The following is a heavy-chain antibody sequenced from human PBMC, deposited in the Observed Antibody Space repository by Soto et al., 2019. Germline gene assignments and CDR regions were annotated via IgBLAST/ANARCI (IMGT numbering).Heavy chain of an antibody. CDR3: ARVGYFYYFDY. J-gene: IGHJ4*02. V-gene: IGHV3-48*01. Sequence: EVQLVESGGGLVQPGGSLRLSCAASGFTFSSYSMNWVRQAPGKGLEWVSYISSSSSTIYYADSVKGRFTISRDNAKNSLYLQMNSLRAEDSAVYYCARVGYFYYFDYWGQGTLVTVSS. CDR1: GFTFSSYS. D-gene: IGHD5-12*01. CDR2: ISSSSSTI.